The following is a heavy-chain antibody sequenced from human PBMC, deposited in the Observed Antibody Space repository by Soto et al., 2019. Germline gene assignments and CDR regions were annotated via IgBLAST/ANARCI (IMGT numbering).Heavy chain of an antibody. CDR1: GCSFTRYG. J-gene: IGHJ3*02. Sequence: GESLKISCKGSGCSFTRYGIGWVRQMPGKGLEWMGITYPGDSDTSYSPSFQGQVTISADKSISTAYLQWSSLKASDTAMYYCARDRRNYDILTGYYSPALGVIDDAFDIWGQGTMVTVSS. CDR3: ARDRRNYDILTGYYSPALGVIDDAFDI. D-gene: IGHD3-9*01. V-gene: IGHV5-51*01. CDR2: TYPGDSDT.